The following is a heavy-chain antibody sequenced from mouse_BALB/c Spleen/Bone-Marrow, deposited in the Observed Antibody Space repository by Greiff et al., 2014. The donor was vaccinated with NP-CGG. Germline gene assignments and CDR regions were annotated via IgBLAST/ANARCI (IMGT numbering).Heavy chain of an antibody. V-gene: IGHV2-9*02. J-gene: IGHJ4*01. CDR2: IWADGST. D-gene: IGHD1-2*01. CDR1: GFSLTNYG. CDR3: ARITTATGAMDY. Sequence: VHLVESGPGLVAPSQSLSITCTVSGFSLTNYGVHWVRQPPGKGLEWLGVIWADGSTNYNSALMSRLSISKDNSKSQVFFKMNSLQTDDTAMYYCARITTATGAMDYWGQGTSVIVSS.